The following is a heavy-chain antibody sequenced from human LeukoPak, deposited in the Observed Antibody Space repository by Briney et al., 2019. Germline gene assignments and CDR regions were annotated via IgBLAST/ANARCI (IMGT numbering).Heavy chain of an antibody. CDR2: IYSGGST. D-gene: IGHD3-9*01. V-gene: IGHV3-53*01. Sequence: PGGSLRLSCAASGFTVSSNYMSWVRQAPGKGLEWVSVIYSGGSTYYADSVKGRLTISRDNSKNTLYLQMNSLRAEDTAVYYCAREDILTGFDYWGQGTLVTVSS. CDR3: AREDILTGFDY. J-gene: IGHJ4*02. CDR1: GFTVSSNY.